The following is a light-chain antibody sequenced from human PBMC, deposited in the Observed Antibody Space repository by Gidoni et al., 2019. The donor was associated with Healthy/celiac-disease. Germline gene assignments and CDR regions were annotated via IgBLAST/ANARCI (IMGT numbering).Light chain of an antibody. CDR3: QQYYSTPLT. CDR1: QSVLYSSNNKNY. V-gene: IGKV4-1*01. J-gene: IGKJ4*01. CDR2: WAS. Sequence: DSLAVSLGGRATINCKSSQSVLYSSNNKNYLAWYQQKPGQPPKLLIYWASTRESGVPDRFSGRGSGTDFTLTISSLQAEDVAVYYCQQYYSTPLTFGGGTKVEIK.